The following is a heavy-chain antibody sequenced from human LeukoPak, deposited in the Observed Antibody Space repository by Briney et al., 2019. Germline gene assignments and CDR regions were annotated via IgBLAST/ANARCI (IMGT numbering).Heavy chain of an antibody. CDR1: GYTLTELS. J-gene: IGHJ4*02. D-gene: IGHD3-10*01. Sequence: GASVKVSCKVSGYTLTELSMHWVRQAPAKGLEWMGGFDPEDGETIYAQKFQGRVTMTEDTSTDTAYMELSSLRSEDTAVYYCATGPLGVRGRYFDYWGQGTLVTVSS. CDR2: FDPEDGET. V-gene: IGHV1-24*01. CDR3: ATGPLGVRGRYFDY.